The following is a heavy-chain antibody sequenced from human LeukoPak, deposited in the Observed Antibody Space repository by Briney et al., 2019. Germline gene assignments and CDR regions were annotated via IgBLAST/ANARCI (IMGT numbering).Heavy chain of an antibody. V-gene: IGHV3-23*01. D-gene: IGHD3-3*01. CDR2: ISGSGGST. Sequence: GGSLRLSCAASGFTFSSYAMSWVRQAPGKGLEWVSAISGSGGSTYYADSVKGRFTISRDNSKNTLYLQMNSLRAEDTAVYYCARDLASDYDFWSGYYFGTYYFDYWGQGTLVTVSS. CDR3: ARDLASDYDFWSGYYFGTYYFDY. CDR1: GFTFSSYA. J-gene: IGHJ4*02.